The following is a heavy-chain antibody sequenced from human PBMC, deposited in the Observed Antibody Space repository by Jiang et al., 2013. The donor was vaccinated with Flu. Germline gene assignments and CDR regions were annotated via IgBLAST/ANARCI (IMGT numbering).Heavy chain of an antibody. V-gene: IGHV2-5*01. D-gene: IGHD4-23*01. J-gene: IGHJ4*02. Sequence: KPTQTLTLTCTFSGFSLSTSGVGVGWIRQPPGKALEWLALIYWNDDKRYSPSLKSRLTITKDTSKNQVVLTMTNMDPVDTATYYCAHDYGGNFNFDYWGQGTLVTVSS. CDR3: AHDYGGNFNFDY. CDR1: GFSLSTSGVG. CDR2: IYWNDDK.